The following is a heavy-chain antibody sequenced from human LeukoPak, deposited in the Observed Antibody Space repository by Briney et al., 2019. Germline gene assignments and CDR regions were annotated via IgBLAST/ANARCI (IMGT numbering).Heavy chain of an antibody. D-gene: IGHD3-22*01. CDR1: GGSISSGDYY. Sequence: SETLSLTCTVSGGSISSGDYYWSRIRQPPGKGLEWIGYTYYSGSSYYNPSLKSRVTKSVDTSKNQFSLRLSSVTAADTAVYYCARGADSSGYYSIFYFDYWGQGTLVTVSS. V-gene: IGHV4-30-4*01. J-gene: IGHJ4*02. CDR3: ARGADSSGYYSIFYFDY. CDR2: TYYSGSS.